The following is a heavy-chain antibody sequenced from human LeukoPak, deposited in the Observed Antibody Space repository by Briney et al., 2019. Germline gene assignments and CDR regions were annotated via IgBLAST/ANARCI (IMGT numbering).Heavy chain of an antibody. J-gene: IGHJ4*02. CDR2: ISSNGGST. Sequence: PGGSLRLSCAASGFTFSSYAMPWVRQAPGKGLEYVSAISSNGGSTYYANSVKGRFTISRDNSKNTLYLQMGSLRAEDMVVYYCAREGIAVAGPFDYWGQGTLVTVSS. V-gene: IGHV3-64*01. CDR3: AREGIAVAGPFDY. CDR1: GFTFSSYA. D-gene: IGHD6-19*01.